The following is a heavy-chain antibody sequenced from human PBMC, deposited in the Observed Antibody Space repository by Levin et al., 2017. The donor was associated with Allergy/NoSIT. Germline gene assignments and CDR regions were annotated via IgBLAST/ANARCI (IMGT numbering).Heavy chain of an antibody. D-gene: IGHD2-15*01. CDR1: GFTFSSYA. Sequence: GGSLRLSCAASGFTFSSYAMHWVRVCQAPGKGLEWMSVISYDGSDEYYADSVKGRFTISRDNSENTLYLQMNSLRAEDTAVYYFAKDLTNTGYCGGDSCYRLDSWRQGTLVTVSS. J-gene: IGHJ4*02. CDR2: ISYDGSDE. V-gene: IGHV3-30*18. CDR3: AKDLTNTGYCGGDSCYRLDS.